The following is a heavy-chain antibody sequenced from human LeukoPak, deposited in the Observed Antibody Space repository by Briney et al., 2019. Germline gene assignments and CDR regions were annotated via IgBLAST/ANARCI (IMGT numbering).Heavy chain of an antibody. CDR1: GFTFSSYS. D-gene: IGHD3-9*01. Sequence: PGGSLRLSCAASGFTFSSYSMNWVRQAPGKGLEWVSSISSSGSFIYYADSVKGRFTISRDNAKNSLFLQMNSLRAEDTAVYYCAREDKLRYFDYWGQGSLVTVSS. CDR2: ISSSGSFI. CDR3: AREDKLRYFDY. V-gene: IGHV3-21*06. J-gene: IGHJ4*02.